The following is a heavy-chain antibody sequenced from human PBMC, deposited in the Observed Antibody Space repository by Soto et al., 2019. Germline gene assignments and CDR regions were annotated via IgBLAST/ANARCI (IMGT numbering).Heavy chain of an antibody. J-gene: IGHJ4*02. CDR3: AREETDSYGYYFDY. CDR1: GGSISSGGYY. V-gene: IGHV4-31*03. Sequence: PSETLSLTCTVSGGSISSGGYYWSWIRQHPGKGLEWIGYIYYSGSTYYNPSLKSRVTISVDTSKNQFSLKLSSVTAADTAVYYCAREETDSYGYYFDYWGQGTLVTVSS. CDR2: IYYSGST. D-gene: IGHD5-18*01.